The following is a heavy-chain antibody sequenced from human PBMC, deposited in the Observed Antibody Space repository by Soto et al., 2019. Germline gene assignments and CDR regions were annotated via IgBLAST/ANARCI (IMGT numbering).Heavy chain of an antibody. J-gene: IGHJ6*02. Sequence: LRLSYAASGFTFRNYGMHWVRQVPGKGLEGVASIWHDGNNKYYADYVRSRFIISRDNSKNRLYLQMNSLRAEDTAVYYCASDLVGASNSYGLDVWGQGTPVTVSS. CDR1: GFTFRNYG. CDR2: IWHDGNNK. V-gene: IGHV3-33*01. CDR3: ASDLVGASNSYGLDV. D-gene: IGHD1-26*01.